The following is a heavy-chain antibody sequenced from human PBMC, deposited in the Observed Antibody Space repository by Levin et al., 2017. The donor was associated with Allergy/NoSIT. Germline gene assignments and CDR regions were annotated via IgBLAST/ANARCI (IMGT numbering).Heavy chain of an antibody. J-gene: IGHJ3*02. CDR2: ISSSGSTI. CDR1: GFTFSDYY. CDR3: ARTEGTYRWVNAFDI. V-gene: IGHV3-11*01. Sequence: GGSLRLSCAASGFTFSDYYMSWIRQAPGKGLEWVSYISSSGSTIYYADSVKGRFTISRDNAKNSLYLQMNSLRAEDTAVYYCARTEGTYRWVNAFDIWGQGTMVTVSS. D-gene: IGHD5-24*01.